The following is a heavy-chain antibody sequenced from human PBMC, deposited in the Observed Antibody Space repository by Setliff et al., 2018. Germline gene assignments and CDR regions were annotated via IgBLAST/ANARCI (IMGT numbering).Heavy chain of an antibody. V-gene: IGHV3-15*07. CDR3: TSLSVLVKSDS. CDR1: DFAFSDAW. Sequence: GGSLRLSCVASDFAFSDAWMNWVRQAPGKGLEWVGRIKANSDGGTIDYAAPVKGRFTISRDDSKKTLYLQMNSLKTEDTAVYYCTSLSVLVKSDSWGQGTLVTVSS. D-gene: IGHD3-9*01. CDR2: IKANSDGGTI. J-gene: IGHJ5*02.